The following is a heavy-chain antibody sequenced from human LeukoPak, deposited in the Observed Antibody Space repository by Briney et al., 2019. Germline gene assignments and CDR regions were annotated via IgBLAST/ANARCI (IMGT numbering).Heavy chain of an antibody. CDR2: IYYSGST. CDR3: ARDRRITIFGVVSPNWFDP. CDR1: GGSISSGDYY. V-gene: IGHV4-30-4*08. D-gene: IGHD3-3*01. Sequence: SETLSLTCTVSGGSISSGDYYWSWIRQPPGKGLEWIGYIYYSGSTYYNPSLKSRVTISVDTSKNQFSLKLSSVTAADTAVYYCARDRRITIFGVVSPNWFDPWGQGTLVTVSS. J-gene: IGHJ5*02.